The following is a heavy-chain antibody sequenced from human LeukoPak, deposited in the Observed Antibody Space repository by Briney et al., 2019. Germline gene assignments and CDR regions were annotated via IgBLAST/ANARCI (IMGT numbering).Heavy chain of an antibody. V-gene: IGHV3-30-3*01. D-gene: IGHD4-23*01. CDR1: GFTFSSYA. J-gene: IGHJ4*02. CDR3: ASLTVVTPFDY. Sequence: GGSLRLSCAASGFTFSSYAMHWVRQAPGKGLEWVAVISYDGSNKYYADSVKGRFTISRDNSKNTLYLQMNSQRAEDTAVYYCASLTVVTPFDYWGQGTLVTVSS. CDR2: ISYDGSNK.